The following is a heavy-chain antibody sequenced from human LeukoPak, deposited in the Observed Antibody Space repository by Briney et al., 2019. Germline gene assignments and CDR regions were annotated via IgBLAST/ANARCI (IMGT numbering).Heavy chain of an antibody. CDR2: IYHSGST. J-gene: IGHJ4*02. V-gene: IGHV4-30-2*01. Sequence: SETLSLTCAVSGGSISSGGYSWSWIRQPPGKGLEWIGYIYHSGSTYYNPSLKSRVTISVDRSKNQFSLKLSSVTAADTAVYYCASYDSSSYYFDYWGQGTLVTVSS. CDR1: GGSISSGGYS. CDR3: ASYDSSSYYFDY. D-gene: IGHD3-22*01.